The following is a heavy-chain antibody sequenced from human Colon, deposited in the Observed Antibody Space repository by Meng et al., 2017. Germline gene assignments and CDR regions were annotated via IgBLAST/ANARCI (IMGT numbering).Heavy chain of an antibody. J-gene: IGHJ4*02. CDR3: ARESAAAGPPFHY. V-gene: IGHV1-69*01. CDR2: IIPIFGTA. Sequence: VKWVQAGAEVKKPGSSVQVSGKASGGTFSSPAITWVLQAPGTGLEWMGGIIPIFGTANYAQKFQDRVTINADESTSTAYMELSSLRSEDTAVYYCARESAAAGPPFHYWGKGTLVTVSS. CDR1: GGTFSSPA. D-gene: IGHD6-13*01.